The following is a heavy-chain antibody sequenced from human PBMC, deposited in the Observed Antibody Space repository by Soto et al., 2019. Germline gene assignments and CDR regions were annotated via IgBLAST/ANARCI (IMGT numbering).Heavy chain of an antibody. CDR1: GGSISSGGYY. V-gene: IGHV4-31*03. D-gene: IGHD3-16*02. J-gene: IGHJ3*02. CDR3: SRAFVPAFDI. Sequence: SETLSLTCTVSGGSISSGGYYWSWIRQHPGKGLEWIGYIYYSGSTYYNPSLKSRVTISVDTSKNQFSLKLSSVTAADTAVYYCSRAFVPAFDIWGQGTMVTVSS. CDR2: IYYSGST.